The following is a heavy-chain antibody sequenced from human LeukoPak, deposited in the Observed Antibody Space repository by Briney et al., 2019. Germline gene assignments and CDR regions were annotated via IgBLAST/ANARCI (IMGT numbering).Heavy chain of an antibody. V-gene: IGHV3-7*01. D-gene: IGHD4-17*01. CDR1: GFTFSSYW. Sequence: GGSLRLSCAASGFTFSSYWMSWVRQAPGKGLEWVANIKRDGSEKYYVDSVKGRFTISRDNAKNSLYLQMNSLRAEDTAVYYCARDPSYGDYGWFDPWGQGTLVTVSS. J-gene: IGHJ5*02. CDR3: ARDPSYGDYGWFDP. CDR2: IKRDGSEK.